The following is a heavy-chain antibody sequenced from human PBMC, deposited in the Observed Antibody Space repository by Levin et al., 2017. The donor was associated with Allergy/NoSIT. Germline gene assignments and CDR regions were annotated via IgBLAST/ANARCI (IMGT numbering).Heavy chain of an antibody. Sequence: GGSLRLSCAASGFTFSSYSMNWVRQAPGKGLEWVSSISSSSSYIYYADSVKGRFTISRDNAKNSLYLQMNSLRAEDTAVYYCARDLGSGDDSIDYWGQGTLVTVSS. V-gene: IGHV3-21*01. CDR3: ARDLGSGDDSIDY. CDR2: ISSSSSYI. D-gene: IGHD5-12*01. J-gene: IGHJ4*02. CDR1: GFTFSSYS.